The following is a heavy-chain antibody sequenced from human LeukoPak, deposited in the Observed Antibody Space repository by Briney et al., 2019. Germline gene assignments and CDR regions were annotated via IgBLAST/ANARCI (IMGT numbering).Heavy chain of an antibody. Sequence: GASVKVSCKASGYSFSIFGISWVRQAPGQGLELMGWISAYNGDTEYGKNFQGRITMTTDTTTNTAYMELRSLTSDDTAVYFCARADRNSIAVNWFDAWGQGTLVTVSS. J-gene: IGHJ5*02. CDR1: GYSFSIFG. V-gene: IGHV1-18*01. D-gene: IGHD1-14*01. CDR3: ARADRNSIAVNWFDA. CDR2: ISAYNGDT.